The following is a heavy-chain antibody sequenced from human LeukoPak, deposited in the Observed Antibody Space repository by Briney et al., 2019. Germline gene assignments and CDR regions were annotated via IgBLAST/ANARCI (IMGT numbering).Heavy chain of an antibody. CDR2: IKSKTDGETT. J-gene: IGHJ4*02. CDR1: GFTFINAW. D-gene: IGHD5-12*01. V-gene: IGHV3-15*01. CDR3: TTSIVATI. Sequence: GGSLRLSCAASGFTFINAWMSWVRQAPGKGLEWVGRIKSKTDGETTDYAAPVKGRFTISRDDSKNTLYLQMTSLKTEDTAVYYCTTSIVATIGGQGTLVTGSA.